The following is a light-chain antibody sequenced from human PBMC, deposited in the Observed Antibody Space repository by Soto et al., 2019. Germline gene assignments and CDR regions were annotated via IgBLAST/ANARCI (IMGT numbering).Light chain of an antibody. CDR2: AAS. J-gene: IGKJ1*01. CDR3: QQLDNYPPT. CDR1: QSISSW. Sequence: DIQMTQSPSTLSASVGDRVTITCLASQSISSWLAWYQQKPGKAPNLLIYAASSLQRGVPSRFSGSGSGTEFTLTISSLQPEDFATYYCQQLDNYPPTFGQGTKVDIK. V-gene: IGKV1-5*01.